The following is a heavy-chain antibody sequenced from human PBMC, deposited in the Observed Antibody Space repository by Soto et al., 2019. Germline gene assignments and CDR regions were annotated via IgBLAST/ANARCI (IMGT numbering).Heavy chain of an antibody. J-gene: IGHJ6*02. CDR3: AKATIFGVVTPSQYYGMDV. D-gene: IGHD3-3*01. CDR2: ISGSGGST. V-gene: IGHV3-23*01. Sequence: LRLSCAASGFTFSSYEMNWVRQAPGKGLEWVSAISGSGGSTYYADSVKGRFTISRDNSKNTLYLQMNSLRAEDTAVYYCAKATIFGVVTPSQYYGMDVWGQGTTVTVSS. CDR1: GFTFSSYE.